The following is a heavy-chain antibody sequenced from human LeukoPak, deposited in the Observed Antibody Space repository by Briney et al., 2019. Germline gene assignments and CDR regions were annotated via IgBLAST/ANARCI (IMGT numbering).Heavy chain of an antibody. Sequence: GVSLRLSCAVSGFTFDDYGVSWVRQAPGKGLEWVSGINWNGGSTGYADSVKGRFTISRDNAKKSVYLKMNSLRDEDTALYYCARDYCGGDCYPFDYWGQGTLVTVSS. CDR1: GFTFDDYG. J-gene: IGHJ4*02. CDR2: INWNGGST. CDR3: ARDYCGGDCYPFDY. D-gene: IGHD2-21*02. V-gene: IGHV3-20*04.